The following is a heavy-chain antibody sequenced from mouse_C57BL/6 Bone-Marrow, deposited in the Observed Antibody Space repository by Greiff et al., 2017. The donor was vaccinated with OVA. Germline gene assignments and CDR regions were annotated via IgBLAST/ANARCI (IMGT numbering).Heavy chain of an antibody. D-gene: IGHD1-1*01. CDR2: IYPRSGNT. J-gene: IGHJ1*03. CDR1: GYTFTSYG. V-gene: IGHV1-81*01. CDR3: ARRRGIYYYGSSWYFDV. Sequence: QVQLQQSGAELARPGASVKLSCKASGYTFTSYGISWVKQRTGQGLEWIGEIYPRSGNTYYNEKFKGQATLTADKSSSTAYMELRSLTSEDSAVYFCARRRGIYYYGSSWYFDVWGTGTTVTVSS.